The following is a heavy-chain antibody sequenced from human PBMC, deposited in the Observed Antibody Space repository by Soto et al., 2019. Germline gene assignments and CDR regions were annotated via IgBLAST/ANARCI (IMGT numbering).Heavy chain of an antibody. CDR3: ARDYYYGSGSQDAFDI. Sequence: GGSLRLSCAASGFTVSSNYMSWVRQAPGKGLEWVSVIYSGGSTYYADSVKGRFTISRDNSKNTLYLQMNSLRAEDTAVYYCARDYYYGSGSQDAFDIWGQGTMVTVSS. J-gene: IGHJ3*02. CDR1: GFTVSSNY. D-gene: IGHD3-10*01. V-gene: IGHV3-66*01. CDR2: IYSGGST.